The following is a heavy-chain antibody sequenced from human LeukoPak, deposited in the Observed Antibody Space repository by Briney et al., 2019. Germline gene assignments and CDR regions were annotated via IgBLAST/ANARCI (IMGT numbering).Heavy chain of an antibody. Sequence: PGGSLRLSCAASGFTFSSYGMHWVRQAPGKGLEWVAVISYDGSNKYYADSVKGRFTISRDNSKSTLYLQMSSLRAEDTAVYSCAKDWSPRWLVLRDDTEYFHHWGQGTLVTVSS. CDR3: AKDWSPRWLVLRDDTEYFHH. CDR2: ISYDGSNK. J-gene: IGHJ1*01. V-gene: IGHV3-30*18. CDR1: GFTFSSYG. D-gene: IGHD6-19*01.